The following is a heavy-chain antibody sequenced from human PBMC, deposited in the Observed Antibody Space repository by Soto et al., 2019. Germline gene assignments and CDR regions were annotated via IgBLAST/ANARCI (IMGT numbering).Heavy chain of an antibody. J-gene: IGHJ5*02. CDR1: GYKFTSSC. Sequence: PGESLKISCRTSGYKFTSSCIALVLQKPGKGLEWMGIIFPSDSDTIYSPSFQGQVTISADRSTSTVFLQWASLKASDTAVYFCARKDKSGYFNWFDPWGQGTLVTVSS. V-gene: IGHV5-51*01. CDR2: IFPSDSDT. CDR3: ARKDKSGYFNWFDP. D-gene: IGHD3-22*01.